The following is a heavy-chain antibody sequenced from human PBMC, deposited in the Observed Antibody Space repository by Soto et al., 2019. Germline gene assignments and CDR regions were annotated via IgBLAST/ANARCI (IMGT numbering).Heavy chain of an antibody. J-gene: IGHJ4*02. V-gene: IGHV3-23*01. Sequence: EVHLLQSGGGLVQPGGSLRLSCAASGFIFSNYAMNWVRQAPGKGLEWVSIVTSRGDTTYYADSVKGRFTISRDNSKNTPYLQVNSLTAEDTAVYYCAKDRLGGGLDYWGQGTLVSVSS. CDR2: VTSRGDTT. CDR3: AKDRLGGGLDY. D-gene: IGHD3-16*01. CDR1: GFIFSNYA.